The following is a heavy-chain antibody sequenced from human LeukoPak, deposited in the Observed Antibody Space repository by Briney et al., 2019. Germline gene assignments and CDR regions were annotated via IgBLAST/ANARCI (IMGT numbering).Heavy chain of an antibody. V-gene: IGHV4-4*02. J-gene: IGHJ4*02. CDR1: GGSISSSNW. Sequence: SGTLSLTCAVSGGSISSSNWWSWVRQPPGKGLEWIGEIYHSGSTNYNPSLKSRVTVSVDTSKNHFSLKLSSVTAADTAVYYCANSRDYYDSSGYYSHSFGYWGQGTLVTVSS. CDR3: ANSRDYYDSSGYYSHSFGY. D-gene: IGHD3-22*01. CDR2: IYHSGST.